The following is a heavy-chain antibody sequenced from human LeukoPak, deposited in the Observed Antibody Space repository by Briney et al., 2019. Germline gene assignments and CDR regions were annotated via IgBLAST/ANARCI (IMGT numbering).Heavy chain of an antibody. CDR3: ARPRGCSGYLDAFDI. CDR1: GFTVSSNY. J-gene: IGHJ3*02. CDR2: IYSGGST. Sequence: PGGSLRLSCAASGFTVSSNYMSWVRQAPGKGLEWVSVIYSGGSTYYADSVKGRFTISRDNSKNTLYLQMNSLRAEDTAVYYCARPRGCSGYLDAFDIWGQGTMVTVSS. V-gene: IGHV3-53*01. D-gene: IGHD3-22*01.